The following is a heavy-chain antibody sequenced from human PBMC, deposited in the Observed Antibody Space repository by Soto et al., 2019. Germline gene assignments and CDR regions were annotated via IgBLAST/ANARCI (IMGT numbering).Heavy chain of an antibody. J-gene: IGHJ6*03. V-gene: IGHV4-59*08. D-gene: IGHD2-2*01. CDR1: GGSFSSYY. Sequence: QVQLQESGPGLVRPSETLSLTCTVSGGSFSSYYWTWIRQSPGKGLEWIGYIYYSGSTDYNPCLRGRLAISIDASKNQFSLRLNSMTAADTAVYYCAGRDCSGTNCYYLDYYYMDVWGKGTTVTVSS. CDR2: IYYSGST. CDR3: AGRDCSGTNCYYLDYYYMDV.